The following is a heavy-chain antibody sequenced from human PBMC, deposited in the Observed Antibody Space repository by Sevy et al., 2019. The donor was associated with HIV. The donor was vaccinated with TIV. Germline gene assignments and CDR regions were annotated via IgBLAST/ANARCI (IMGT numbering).Heavy chain of an antibody. D-gene: IGHD5-12*01. CDR3: ARVRGGYSGFGGFDY. CDR1: GGSVSSGSYY. CDR2: IYYSGST. J-gene: IGHJ4*02. Sequence: SETLSLTCTVSGGSVSSGSYYWSWIRQPPGKGLEWIGYIYYSGSTNHNPSLKRRVTISVDTSKNQFSLKLNSVTAADTVVYYCARVRGGYSGFGGFDYWGQGTLVTVSS. V-gene: IGHV4-61*01.